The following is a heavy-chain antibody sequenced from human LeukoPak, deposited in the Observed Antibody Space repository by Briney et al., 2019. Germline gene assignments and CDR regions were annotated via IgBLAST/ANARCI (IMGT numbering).Heavy chain of an antibody. Sequence: PGGSLRLSCAASGFTVSSNYMSWVRQAPGKGLEWVSVIYSGGSTYYADSVEGRFTISRDNAKNSLYLQMNSLRAEDTAVYYCGRGDYSSSWYLDHWGQGTLVTVSS. CDR1: GFTVSSNY. CDR3: GRGDYSSSWYLDH. D-gene: IGHD6-13*01. CDR2: IYSGGST. J-gene: IGHJ4*02. V-gene: IGHV3-66*01.